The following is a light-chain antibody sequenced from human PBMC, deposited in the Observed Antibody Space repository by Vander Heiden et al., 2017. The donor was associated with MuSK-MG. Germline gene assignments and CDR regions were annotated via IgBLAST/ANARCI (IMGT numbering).Light chain of an antibody. CDR2: YDR. CDR1: NIGSKD. J-gene: IGLJ1*01. V-gene: IGLV3-21*04. Sequence: SHVLTQQPSVSLAPGQTARITCGGDNIGSKDVHWYQQKPGQAPVLVIYYDRDRPSGTPERFSGSNSGNTATLTISRVEAGDEADYYCQVWDSSSDHLYVFGTGTKVTVL. CDR3: QVWDSSSDHLYV.